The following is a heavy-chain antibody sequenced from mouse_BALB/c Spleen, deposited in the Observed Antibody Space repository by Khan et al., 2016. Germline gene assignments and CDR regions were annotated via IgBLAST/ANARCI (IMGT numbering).Heavy chain of an antibody. CDR1: GDSITNGY. V-gene: IGHV3-8*02. D-gene: IGHD1-1*01. Sequence: EVQLVESGPSLVKPSQTLSLTCSVTGDSITNGYWNWIRKFPGNKLDYMGYISYSDSTYYNPSLTSRISITRDTSNNQYYLQLNSVTAEDTATYYCSRSAGSSFAYWGQGTLVTVSA. CDR3: SRSAGSSFAY. CDR2: ISYSDST. J-gene: IGHJ3*01.